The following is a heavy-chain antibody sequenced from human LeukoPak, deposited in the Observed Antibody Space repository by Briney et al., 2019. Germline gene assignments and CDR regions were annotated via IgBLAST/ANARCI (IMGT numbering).Heavy chain of an antibody. J-gene: IGHJ4*02. D-gene: IGHD5-24*01. CDR1: GFTFSSYA. V-gene: IGHV3-64*01. CDR2: ISSNGGST. CDR3: AREAREGYKGYYFDY. Sequence: GGSLRLSCAASGFTFSSYAMHWVRQAPGKGLEYVSAISSNGGSTYYANSVKGRFTISRDNSKNTLYLQMGSLRAEDMAVYYCAREAREGYKGYYFDYWGQGTLVTVSS.